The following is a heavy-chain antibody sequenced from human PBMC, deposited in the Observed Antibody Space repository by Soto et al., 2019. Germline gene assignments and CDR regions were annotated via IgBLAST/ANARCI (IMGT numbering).Heavy chain of an antibody. J-gene: IGHJ4*02. CDR2: ISAYNGNT. CDR1: GYTFTSYG. Sequence: ASVKVSCKASGYTFTSYGISWVRQAPGQGLEWMGWISAYNGNTNYAQKLQGRVTMTTDTSTSTAYMELRSLRSDDTAVYYCARTHNDYGDYVPDYWGQGTLVTVSS. CDR3: ARTHNDYGDYVPDY. D-gene: IGHD4-17*01. V-gene: IGHV1-18*01.